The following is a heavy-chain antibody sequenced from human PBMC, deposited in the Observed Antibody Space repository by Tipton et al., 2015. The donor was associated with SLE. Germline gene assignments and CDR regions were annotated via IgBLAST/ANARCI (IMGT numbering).Heavy chain of an antibody. J-gene: IGHJ6*02. CDR1: GGSISTYY. Sequence: TLSLTCTVPGGSISTYYWSWIRQPPGRGLVWLGYISYSGSTNYNPSLKSRVTISVDTSKNQFSLKLTSVTAADTAVYYCARGLYYYYGMDVWGQGTTVTVSS. V-gene: IGHV4-59*01. CDR2: ISYSGST. CDR3: ARGLYYYYGMDV.